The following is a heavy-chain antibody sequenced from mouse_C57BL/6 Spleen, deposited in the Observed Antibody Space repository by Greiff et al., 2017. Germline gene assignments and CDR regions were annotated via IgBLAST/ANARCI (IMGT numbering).Heavy chain of an antibody. CDR3: ASSCGSSWFAY. CDR2: IDPSDSYT. Sequence: QVQLQQPGAELVMPGASVKLSCKASGYTFTSYWMHWVKQRPGQGLEWIGEIDPSDSYTNYNQKFKGKSTLTVDKSSSTAYMQLSSLTSEDSAVYYCASSCGSSWFAYWGQGTLVTVSA. D-gene: IGHD1-1*01. CDR1: GYTFTSYW. V-gene: IGHV1-69*01. J-gene: IGHJ3*01.